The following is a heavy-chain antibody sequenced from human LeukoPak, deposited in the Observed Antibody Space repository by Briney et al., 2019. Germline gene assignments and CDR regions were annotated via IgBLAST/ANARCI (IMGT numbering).Heavy chain of an antibody. CDR2: ISGSGDNT. D-gene: IGHD1-26*01. CDR3: AKMKGHPLPKYYMDV. Sequence: VGSLRLSCAASGFTFSSFAMSWVRRTPGKGLEWGSSISGSGDNTLYADSVKGRFTISRDNSKNTLYLEMNSLRAEDTAIYYCAKMKGHPLPKYYMDVCGQGTTVTVSS. V-gene: IGHV3-23*01. CDR1: GFTFSSFA. J-gene: IGHJ6*01.